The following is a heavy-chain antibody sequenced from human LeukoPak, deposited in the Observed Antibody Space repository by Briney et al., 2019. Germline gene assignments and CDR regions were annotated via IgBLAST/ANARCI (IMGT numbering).Heavy chain of an antibody. CDR1: AFTFSTYS. CDR3: ARVYYYDSRPSFDY. V-gene: IGHV3-21*01. Sequence: PGGSLRLSCAVSAFTFSTYSITWVRQAPGKGLEWVSSITSSSSYIYYADSVRGRFTISRDNAKNSLYLQMNSLRAEDTAVFYCARVYYYDSRPSFDYWGQGALVTVSS. CDR2: ITSSSSYI. J-gene: IGHJ4*02. D-gene: IGHD3-22*01.